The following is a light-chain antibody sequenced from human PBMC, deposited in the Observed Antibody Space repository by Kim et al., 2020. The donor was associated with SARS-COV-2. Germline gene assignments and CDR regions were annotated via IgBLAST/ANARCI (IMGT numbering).Light chain of an antibody. CDR3: QQYYSTPFT. J-gene: IGKJ3*01. Sequence: PTIHCKSSQSVLYSSNNKNNLAWYQQKPGQPPKLLIYWASTRESGVPDRFSGSGSGTDFTLTISSLQAEDVAVYYCQQYYSTPFTFGPGTKVDIK. CDR2: WAS. CDR1: QSVLYSSNNKNN. V-gene: IGKV4-1*01.